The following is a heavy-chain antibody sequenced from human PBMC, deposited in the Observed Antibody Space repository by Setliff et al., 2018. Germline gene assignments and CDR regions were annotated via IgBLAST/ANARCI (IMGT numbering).Heavy chain of an antibody. J-gene: IGHJ4*02. CDR3: ARGTYANSWARFDF. V-gene: IGHV4-30-4*08. CDR2: MYHNGDT. Sequence: SETLSLTCAVSDDSTRNNNYFWAWIRQPPGKGLEWIGFMYHNGDTHYSPSLKSRVSLSVDTPKRQVSLKLNTATAADTVVYYCARGTYANSWARFDFWGRGTLVTVS. CDR1: DDSTRNNNYF. D-gene: IGHD2-15*01.